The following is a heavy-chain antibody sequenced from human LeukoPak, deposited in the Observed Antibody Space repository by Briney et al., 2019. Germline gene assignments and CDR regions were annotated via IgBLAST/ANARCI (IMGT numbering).Heavy chain of an antibody. J-gene: IGHJ4*02. V-gene: IGHV3-7*01. CDR2: IKQDGSEK. Sequence: GSLRLSCAASGFTFSSYWMSWVRQAPGKGLEWVANIKQDGSEKYYVDSVKGRFTISRDNAKNSLYLQMNSLRAEDTAVYYCARDLGQWPLLGAFAYWGQGTLVTVSS. CDR1: GFTFSSYW. D-gene: IGHD6-19*01. CDR3: ARDLGQWPLLGAFAY.